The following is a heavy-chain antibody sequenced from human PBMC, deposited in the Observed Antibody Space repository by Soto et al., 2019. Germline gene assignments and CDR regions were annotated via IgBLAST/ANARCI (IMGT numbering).Heavy chain of an antibody. CDR2: IKQDGSEI. D-gene: IGHD3-3*01. Sequence: LRLSCAASGFTFNSYWMSWVRQAPGKGLEWVANIKQDGSEIYYVDSVEGRFTISRDNAKDSLYLQMNSLRAEDTAVYYCARGIKVGTIFGVVTTFFDYWGQGTLVTVSS. J-gene: IGHJ4*02. V-gene: IGHV3-7*03. CDR1: GFTFNSYW. CDR3: ARGIKVGTIFGVVTTFFDY.